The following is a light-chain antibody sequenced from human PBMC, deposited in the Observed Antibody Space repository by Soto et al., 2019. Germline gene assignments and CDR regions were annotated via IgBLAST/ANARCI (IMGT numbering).Light chain of an antibody. CDR1: SSNIGSNT. CDR3: PDWDDSSYV. J-gene: IGLJ1*01. CDR2: SNN. V-gene: IGLV1-44*01. Sequence: QSVLTQPPSASGTPGQSVTISCSGSSSNIGSNTVNWYQQLPGTAPKLLIYSNNQRPSGVPDRFSCSKSGTSDSLAISGPQSEDEADYYCPDWDDSSYVFGNGTRVTVL.